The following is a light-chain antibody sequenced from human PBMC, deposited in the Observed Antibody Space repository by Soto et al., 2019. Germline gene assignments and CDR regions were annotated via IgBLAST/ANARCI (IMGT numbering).Light chain of an antibody. CDR2: GAS. V-gene: IGKV3-20*01. CDR3: QQYGSSGT. Sequence: EIVLTQSPATLSLSPGERVTLSCRASQFISNSLAWYQQRPGQPPRLLIYGASNRATGIPDRFSGSGSGTDFTLTISRLEPEDFAVYYCQQYGSSGTFGQGTKVDIK. CDR1: QFISNS. J-gene: IGKJ1*01.